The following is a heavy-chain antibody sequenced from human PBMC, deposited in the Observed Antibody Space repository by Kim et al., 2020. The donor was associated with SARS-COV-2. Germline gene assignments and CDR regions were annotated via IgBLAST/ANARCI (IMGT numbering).Heavy chain of an antibody. CDR2: INSDGSST. CDR3: AREGLKDTAMVKYYYYGMDV. V-gene: IGHV3-74*01. J-gene: IGHJ6*02. Sequence: GGSLGLSCAASGFTFSSYWMHWVRQAPGKGLVWVSRINSDGSSTSYADSVKGRFTISRDNAKNTLYLQMNSLRAEDTAVYYCAREGLKDTAMVKYYYYGMDVWGQGTTVTVSS. CDR1: GFTFSSYW. D-gene: IGHD5-18*01.